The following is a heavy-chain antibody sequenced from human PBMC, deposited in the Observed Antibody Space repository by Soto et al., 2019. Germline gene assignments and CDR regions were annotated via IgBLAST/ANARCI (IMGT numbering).Heavy chain of an antibody. CDR3: ARGRYCSGGSCYAPWFDP. V-gene: IGHV1-8*01. J-gene: IGHJ5*02. CDR2: MNPNSGNT. Sequence: QVQLVQSGAEVKKPGASVKVSCKASGYNFTSYDINWVRQATGQGLEWMGWMNPNSGNTGYAQKFQGRVTMTRNTSISTAYMELSSLRSEDTAVYYCARGRYCSGGSCYAPWFDPWGQGTLVTVSS. CDR1: GYNFTSYD. D-gene: IGHD2-15*01.